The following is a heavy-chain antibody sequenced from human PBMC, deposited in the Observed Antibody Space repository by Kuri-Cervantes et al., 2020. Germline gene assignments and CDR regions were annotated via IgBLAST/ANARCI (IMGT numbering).Heavy chain of an antibody. Sequence: ASVKVSCKVSGYTLTELSMHWVRQAPGKGLEWMGGFDPEDGETIYAQKFQGRVTITADGSTSTAYMELSSLRSEDTAVYYCARSGNSGYDYLLDYWGQGTLVTVSS. D-gene: IGHD5-12*01. CDR2: FDPEDGET. CDR1: GYTLTELS. CDR3: ARSGNSGYDYLLDY. V-gene: IGHV1-24*01. J-gene: IGHJ4*02.